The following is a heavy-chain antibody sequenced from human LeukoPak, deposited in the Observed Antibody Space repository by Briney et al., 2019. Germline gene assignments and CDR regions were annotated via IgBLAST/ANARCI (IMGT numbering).Heavy chain of an antibody. CDR2: INPNSGGT. CDR3: ARSGTTFHYYMDV. CDR1: GYTFTGYY. V-gene: IGHV1-2*02. J-gene: IGHJ6*03. D-gene: IGHD1-7*01. Sequence: ASAKVSCKASGYTFTGYYMHWVRQAPGQGLEWMGWINPNSGGTNYAQKFQGRVTMTRDTSISTAYMELSRLRSDDTAVYYCARSGTTFHYYMDVWGKGTTVTVSS.